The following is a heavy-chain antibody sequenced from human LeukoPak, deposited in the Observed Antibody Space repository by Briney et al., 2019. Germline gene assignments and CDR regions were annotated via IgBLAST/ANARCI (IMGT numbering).Heavy chain of an antibody. J-gene: IGHJ3*02. CDR1: GGPFHTYA. V-gene: IGHV1-46*02. Sequence: ASVKVSCKASGGPFHTYAISWVRLVPGQGLEWMGIINPSGGSTSYAQKFQGRVTMTRDTSTSTVYMELSSLRSEDTAVYYCARFRGYSYGPYAFDIWGQGTMVTVSS. D-gene: IGHD5-18*01. CDR2: INPSGGST. CDR3: ARFRGYSYGPYAFDI.